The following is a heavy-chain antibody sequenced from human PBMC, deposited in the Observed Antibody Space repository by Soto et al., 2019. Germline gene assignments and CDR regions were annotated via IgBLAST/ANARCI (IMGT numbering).Heavy chain of an antibody. D-gene: IGHD3-22*01. CDR1: GFTFSSYA. CDR2: ISGSCGST. Sequence: PGGSLRLSCAASGFTFSSYAMSWVRQAPGKRLEWVSAISGSCGSTYFADSVKGRFTISRDNSKNTLYLQMNSLRAEDTAVYYCAKAPLITMNPSDAWFDPWGQGTLVTVSS. V-gene: IGHV3-23*01. CDR3: AKAPLITMNPSDAWFDP. J-gene: IGHJ5*02.